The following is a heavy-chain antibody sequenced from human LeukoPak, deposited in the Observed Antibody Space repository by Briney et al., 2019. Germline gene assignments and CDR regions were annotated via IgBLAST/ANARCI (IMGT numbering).Heavy chain of an antibody. CDR3: ASQTTVPRVDAFNV. CDR2: IYPGDSDT. D-gene: IGHD4-17*01. V-gene: IGHV5-51*01. CDR1: GYSFTNYW. J-gene: IGHJ3*01. Sequence: GESLKISRKGSGYSFTNYWIGWVRQMSGKGLEWMGIIYPGDSDTRYSPSFQGQVTISADKSVSSAYLQWNSLKASDTAMYYCASQTTVPRVDAFNVWGQGTVVTVSS.